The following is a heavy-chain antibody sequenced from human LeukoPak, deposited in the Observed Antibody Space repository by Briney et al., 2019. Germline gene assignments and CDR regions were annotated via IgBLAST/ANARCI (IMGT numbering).Heavy chain of an antibody. CDR1: GFTFISYG. J-gene: IGHJ4*02. D-gene: IGHD4-23*01. CDR3: AKDHRPGTTVVTQADN. Sequence: PGGSLRLSCAASGFTFISYGMTWVRQAPGKGLEWVSGISGTGSSTYYAESVKGRSTISRDNSKNTLYLQMNSLRAEDTAIYYCAKDHRPGTTVVTQADNWGQGTLVTVSS. V-gene: IGHV3-23*01. CDR2: ISGTGSST.